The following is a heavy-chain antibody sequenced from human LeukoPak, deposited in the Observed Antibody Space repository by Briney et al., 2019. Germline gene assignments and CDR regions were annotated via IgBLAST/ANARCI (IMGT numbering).Heavy chain of an antibody. CDR3: ARHRWDGTFNFDY. D-gene: IGHD1-1*01. Sequence: SETPSLTCTVPAGSISSSSDFWGWIRQPPGKGLEWIGSIYYSGRTYNNTSLKSRVTISVDTSKNQFSLKLSSVTAADTAVYYCARHRWDGTFNFDYWGQGTLVPVSS. CDR2: IYYSGRT. V-gene: IGHV4-39*01. CDR1: AGSISSSSDF. J-gene: IGHJ4*02.